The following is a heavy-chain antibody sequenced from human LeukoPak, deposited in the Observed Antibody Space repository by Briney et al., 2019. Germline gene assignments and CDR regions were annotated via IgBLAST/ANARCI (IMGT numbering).Heavy chain of an antibody. J-gene: IGHJ4*02. D-gene: IGHD3-3*01. CDR2: ISGSGGST. V-gene: IGHV3-23*01. CDR3: ANVRSPGVAFDY. CDR1: GFTFSSYA. Sequence: SGGSLRLSCAASGFTFSSYAMSWVRQAPGKGLEWVSAISGSGGSTYYADSVKGRFSISRDNSKNTLYLQMNSLRAEDTAVYYWANVRSPGVAFDYWGQGTPVTVSS.